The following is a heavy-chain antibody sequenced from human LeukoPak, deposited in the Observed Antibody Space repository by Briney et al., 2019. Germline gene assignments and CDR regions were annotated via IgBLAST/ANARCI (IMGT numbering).Heavy chain of an antibody. J-gene: IGHJ4*02. CDR1: GFPFSSYS. D-gene: IGHD2-15*01. V-gene: IGHV3-21*04. CDR2: ISSSSYI. CDR3: AKRKTAWWYFDY. Sequence: GGSLRLSYAASGFPFSSYSMTWVRQAPGKGLEWVSFISSSSYIYYADSVKGRSTISRDNAKNSLYLQMNSLRAEDTAVYYCAKRKTAWWYFDYWGQGTLVTVSS.